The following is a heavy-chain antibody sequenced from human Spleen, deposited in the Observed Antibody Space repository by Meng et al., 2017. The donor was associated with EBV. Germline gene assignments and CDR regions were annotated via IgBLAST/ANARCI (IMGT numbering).Heavy chain of an antibody. CDR3: ARGSVGFAELSLLDY. CDR2: INAGNGNT. D-gene: IGHD3-10*01. V-gene: IGHV1-3*01. CDR1: GFTFTNYA. Sequence: QVQLGQVGAEWKKHGDSLKVSCKASGFTFTNYAIRGVRQAPGQRLEWMGWINAGNGNTKYSQKFQGRVTITRDTSASTAYMEVSSLRSEDTAIYYCARGSVGFAELSLLDYWGQGTLVTVSS. J-gene: IGHJ4*02.